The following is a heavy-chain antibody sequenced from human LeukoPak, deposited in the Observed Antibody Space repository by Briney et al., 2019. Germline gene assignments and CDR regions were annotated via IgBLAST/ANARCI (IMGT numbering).Heavy chain of an antibody. CDR1: GFTFSSF. Sequence: PGGSLRLSCAASGFTFSSFMHWVRPVPGKGLEWVAVISCDGSKEYHADSVKGRFTISRDNSENSLYLQMNSLRAEDTAVYYCAREDPSSGCFDYWGQGTLVTVSS. CDR2: ISCDGSKE. J-gene: IGHJ4*02. D-gene: IGHD6-19*01. CDR3: AREDPSSGCFDY. V-gene: IGHV3-30*07.